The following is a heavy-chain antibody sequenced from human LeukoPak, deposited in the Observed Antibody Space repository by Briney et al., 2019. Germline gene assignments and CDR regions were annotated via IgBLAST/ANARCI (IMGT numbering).Heavy chain of an antibody. CDR1: GYSFTSYW. J-gene: IGHJ4*02. V-gene: IGHV5-51*01. Sequence: GESLKISCKGSGYSFTSYWIGWVRQMPGKGLEWMGIIYPGDSDTRYSPSFQGQVTISADKSISTAYLQWSSLKASDTAMYYCARQYYDSSGYYYAPIGYFDYWGQGTPVTVSS. CDR3: ARQYYDSSGYYYAPIGYFDY. D-gene: IGHD3-22*01. CDR2: IYPGDSDT.